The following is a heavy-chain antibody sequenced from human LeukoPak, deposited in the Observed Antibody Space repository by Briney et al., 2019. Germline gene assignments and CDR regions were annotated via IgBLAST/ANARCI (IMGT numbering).Heavy chain of an antibody. CDR2: LSGSGGST. J-gene: IGHJ6*03. D-gene: IGHD3-10*01. CDR3: AKDPGKHPYYYMDV. CDR1: VFTFSSYA. V-gene: IGHV3-23*01. Sequence: GGSLRLSCAASVFTFSSYAMSWARQAPGKGLEWVSPLSGSGGSTYHADSVKGRFSISRDNSKNTLSLQMNSLRAEDTAVYYCAKDPGKHPYYYMDVWGRGTAVTVSS.